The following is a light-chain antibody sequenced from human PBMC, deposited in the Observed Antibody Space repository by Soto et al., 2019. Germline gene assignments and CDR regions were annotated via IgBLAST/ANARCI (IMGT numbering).Light chain of an antibody. Sequence: EIMMTQSPATLSVSPGERATLSCRASQSVSSNLAWYQQKPGQAPRLLIYGASTRATGIPARFSGSWSGTEFTLTISSLQSEDFAVYYCQQYNNWPLTFGGGTKVEIK. CDR2: GAS. CDR1: QSVSSN. V-gene: IGKV3-15*01. CDR3: QQYNNWPLT. J-gene: IGKJ4*01.